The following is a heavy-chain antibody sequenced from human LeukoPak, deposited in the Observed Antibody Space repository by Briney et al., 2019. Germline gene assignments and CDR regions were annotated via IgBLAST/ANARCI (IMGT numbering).Heavy chain of an antibody. CDR1: GGSISGFY. D-gene: IGHD4-11*01. Sequence: PSETLSLTCTVSGGSISGFYWSWIRQPPGKGLEWIAYIYHSGSSNYNPSLKSRVTLSVDTSKNEFSLKLTSVTAANTAVYYCARDAGQTTSFWGQGTLVTVSS. J-gene: IGHJ4*02. CDR3: ARDAGQTTSF. V-gene: IGHV4-59*01. CDR2: IYHSGSS.